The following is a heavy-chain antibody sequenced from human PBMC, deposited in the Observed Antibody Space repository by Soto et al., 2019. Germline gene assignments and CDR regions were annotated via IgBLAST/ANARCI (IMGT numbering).Heavy chain of an antibody. Sequence: EVQLVESGGGLVKPGGSLRLSCAASGFTFSNAWMNWVRQAPGKGLEWVGRIKSKTDGGTTDYAAPVKGRFTISRDDSKNTLYLQMNSLKTEDTAVYYCTTEWIAAADPFDYWGQGTLVTVSS. V-gene: IGHV3-15*07. CDR3: TTEWIAAADPFDY. J-gene: IGHJ4*02. CDR1: GFTFSNAW. D-gene: IGHD6-13*01. CDR2: IKSKTDGGTT.